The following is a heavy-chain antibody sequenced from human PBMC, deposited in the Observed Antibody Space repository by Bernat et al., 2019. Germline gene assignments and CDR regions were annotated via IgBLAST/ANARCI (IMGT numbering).Heavy chain of an antibody. J-gene: IGHJ5*02. CDR2: IKSDGSTT. CDR1: GFTFSNYW. D-gene: IGHD3-10*01. V-gene: IGHV3-74*01. CDR3: ARGNLGGWFDP. Sequence: EVQLVESGGGLVQPGGSLRPSCAASGFTFSNYWMHWFRQAPGKGLVWVSRIKSDGSTTNYADSVKGRFTIARDNAKNTLFLQMNSLRAEDAAVYYCARGNLGGWFDPWGQGTLVTVSS.